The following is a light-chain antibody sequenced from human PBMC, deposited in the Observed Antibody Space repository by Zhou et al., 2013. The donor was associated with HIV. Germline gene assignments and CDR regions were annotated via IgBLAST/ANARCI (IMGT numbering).Light chain of an antibody. J-gene: IGKJ1*01. CDR1: QTINSFY. CDR3: QQHGGSPWT. Sequence: IVLTQSPGTLSLSPGERATLSCGTSQTINSFYLAWYQQKPGHAPRLLIYGASNRATGIPDRFSGSGSGTDFTLTISTLEPDDFAVYYCQQHGGSPWTFGQGTKVEIK. V-gene: IGKV3-20*01. CDR2: GAS.